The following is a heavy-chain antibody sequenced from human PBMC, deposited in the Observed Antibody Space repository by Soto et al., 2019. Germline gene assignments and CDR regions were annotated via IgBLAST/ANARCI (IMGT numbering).Heavy chain of an antibody. CDR3: ARDRDYGGFDF. D-gene: IGHD4-17*01. CDR1: GYTFTYYH. Sequence: ASVKVSCKTSGYTFTYYHIHWLRQAPGQGLEWMGKIYPSGGSTNYAQKFWGRVTMSMDTSTSTVNMELSSLTSDDTAVYYCARDRDYGGFDFWGRGTLVTVSS. J-gene: IGHJ4*01. V-gene: IGHV1-46*01. CDR2: IYPSGGST.